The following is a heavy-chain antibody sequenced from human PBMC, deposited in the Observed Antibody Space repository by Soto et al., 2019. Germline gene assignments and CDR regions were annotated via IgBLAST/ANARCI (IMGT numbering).Heavy chain of an antibody. CDR3: AHAAFGEFVGSFGY. V-gene: IGHV2-5*02. CDR2: VYWDDDK. Sequence: QITLKESGPTLVKPTQTLTLTCTFSGFSLNTNAVGVGWIRQPPGKALEWLALVYWDDDKRYNLFLKSRLAITKDTSKNLVVLTMTNMDPVDTATYYCAHAAFGEFVGSFGYWGQGTLVTVSS. J-gene: IGHJ4*02. CDR1: GFSLNTNAVG. D-gene: IGHD3-10*01.